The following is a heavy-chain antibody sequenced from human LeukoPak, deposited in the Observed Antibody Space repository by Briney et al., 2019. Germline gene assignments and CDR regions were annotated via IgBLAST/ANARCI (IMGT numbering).Heavy chain of an antibody. CDR1: GGSISSSSYY. CDR2: IYYSGST. Sequence: PSETLSLTCTVSGGSISSSSYYWGWIRQPPGTGLEWIGSIYYSGSTYYNPSLKSRVTISVDTSKNQFSLKLSSVTAADTAVYYCARITYYDFWSGYYTKLYYYGMDVWGQGTTVTVSS. D-gene: IGHD3-3*01. CDR3: ARITYYDFWSGYYTKLYYYGMDV. J-gene: IGHJ6*02. V-gene: IGHV4-39*01.